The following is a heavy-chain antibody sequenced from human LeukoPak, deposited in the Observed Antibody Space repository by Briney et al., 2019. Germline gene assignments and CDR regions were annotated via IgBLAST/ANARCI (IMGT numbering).Heavy chain of an antibody. CDR1: GGSIISSNYY. CDR2: IYQSGSGSS. D-gene: IGHD3-3*01. CDR3: ASTLRFLPYRRFDY. Sequence: SETLSLTCSVSGGSIISSNYYCGWIRQPPGEGLEWIGIIYQSGSGSSYYNPSLKSRVTISGDTSKNQSSLRLNSLTATDTAVYYCASTLRFLPYRRFDYWGQGILLPVPS. V-gene: IGHV4-39*01. J-gene: IGHJ4*02.